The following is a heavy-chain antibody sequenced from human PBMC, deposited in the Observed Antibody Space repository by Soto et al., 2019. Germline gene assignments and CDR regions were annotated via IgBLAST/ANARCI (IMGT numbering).Heavy chain of an antibody. CDR3: AREDRDRETGLVPAAIDGMDV. CDR1: GYTFTTYD. D-gene: IGHD2-2*01. J-gene: IGHJ6*02. CDR2: ISTYNGNT. V-gene: IGHV1-18*01. Sequence: GASVKVSCKASGYTFTTYDISWVRQAPGQGLEWMGRISTYNGNTNYPQSLQGRLTLTTDTSTTTAYMELRSLRSDDTAVYYCAREDRDRETGLVPAAIDGMDVWGQGTTVTVSS.